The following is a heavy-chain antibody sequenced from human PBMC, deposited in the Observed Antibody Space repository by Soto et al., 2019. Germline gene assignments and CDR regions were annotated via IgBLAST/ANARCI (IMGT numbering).Heavy chain of an antibody. CDR2: IHNSGST. Sequence: QVQLQESGPGLVKPSETLSLTCTVSGGSISSYYWSWIRQPPGKGLEWIGNIHNSGSTNYKPSLKSRVTIAVDTSKNQFALKLSSVTAADTAVYYCARETDSGSYSTFDIWGQGTMVTVSS. J-gene: IGHJ3*02. D-gene: IGHD1-26*01. CDR1: GGSISSYY. V-gene: IGHV4-59*01. CDR3: ARETDSGSYSTFDI.